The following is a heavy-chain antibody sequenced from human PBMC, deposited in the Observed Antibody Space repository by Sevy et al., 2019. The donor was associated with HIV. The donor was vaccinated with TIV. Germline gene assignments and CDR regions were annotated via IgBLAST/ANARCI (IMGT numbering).Heavy chain of an antibody. CDR1: GGSVSSGSYY. D-gene: IGHD2-15*01. J-gene: IGHJ5*02. CDR3: ARGFPDCSGGSCYSSSFDP. Sequence: SETLSLTCTVSGGSVSSGSYYWSWIRQPPGKGLEWIGYINYSGSTNYNPSHKRRVTISVDTYKTQFSLKLSSVTAADTAVYYCARGFPDCSGGSCYSSSFDPWGQGTLVTVSS. CDR2: INYSGST. V-gene: IGHV4-61*01.